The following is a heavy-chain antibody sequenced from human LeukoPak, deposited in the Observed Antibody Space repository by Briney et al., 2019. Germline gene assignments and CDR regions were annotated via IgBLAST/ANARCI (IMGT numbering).Heavy chain of an antibody. D-gene: IGHD6-19*01. V-gene: IGHV5-51*01. J-gene: IGHJ2*01. Sequence: GESLKISCKGSGYSFTSYWIGWVRQMPGKGLEWMGIIYPGDSDTRYSPSFQGQVTISADKSISTAYLQWSSLKASDTAMYYCATGYSSGWAPGYFDLWGRGTLVTVSS. CDR1: GYSFTSYW. CDR3: ATGYSSGWAPGYFDL. CDR2: IYPGDSDT.